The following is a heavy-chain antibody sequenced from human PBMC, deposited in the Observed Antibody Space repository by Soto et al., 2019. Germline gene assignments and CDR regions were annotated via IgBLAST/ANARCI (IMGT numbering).Heavy chain of an antibody. J-gene: IGHJ4*02. D-gene: IGHD3-10*01. Sequence: QVQLVQSGAEVKKPGASVKVSCKASGYTFTNYAIAWVRQAPGQGLEWLGWISAYNGNTNYAQKLQGRVTMTTDTSTSTVYMELRSVRSDDTGVYYCARTGFYGSGSRPYYFDSWGQGTLVTVSS. V-gene: IGHV1-18*01. CDR1: GYTFTNYA. CDR3: ARTGFYGSGSRPYYFDS. CDR2: ISAYNGNT.